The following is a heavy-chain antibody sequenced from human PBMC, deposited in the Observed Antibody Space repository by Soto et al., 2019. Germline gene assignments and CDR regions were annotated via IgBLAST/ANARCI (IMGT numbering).Heavy chain of an antibody. CDR2: ISDNNGNT. CDR1: GYTFTSYV. CDR3: ARERGSYALDY. J-gene: IGHJ4*02. D-gene: IGHD1-26*01. V-gene: IGHV1-18*01. Sequence: QVQLVQSGAEVKKPGASVKVSCKASGYTFTSYVISWVRQAPGQGLEWMGWISDNNGNTNHAQKFQGRVTMTPDTSTSTAYMDLRSRRSDATAVYCCARERGSYALDYWGQGTLVNVSS.